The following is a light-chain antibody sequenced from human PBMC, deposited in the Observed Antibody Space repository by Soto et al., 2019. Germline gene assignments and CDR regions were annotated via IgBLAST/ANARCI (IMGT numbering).Light chain of an antibody. CDR2: GAF. CDR3: QQRNIWPPVT. J-gene: IGKJ5*01. V-gene: IGKV3-11*01. Sequence: EIVLTPSPATLSLSPVERATLSCRASPSVTNYLAWYQQKPGQPPRLLIYGAFNRAAGIPARFSGSGSGTDFTLTISSLEPEDSAVYYCQQRNIWPPVTFGQGTRLEIK. CDR1: PSVTNY.